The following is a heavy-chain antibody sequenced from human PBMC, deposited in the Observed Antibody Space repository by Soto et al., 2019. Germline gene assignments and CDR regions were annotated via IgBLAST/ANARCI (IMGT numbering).Heavy chain of an antibody. CDR3: ASGEMATVRGGWFDP. V-gene: IGHV1-69*02. Sequence: QVQLVQSGAEVKKPGSSVKVSCKASGGTFSSYTISWVRQAPGQGLEWMGRIIPILGIANYAQKFQGRVTITADKYTSAAYMGLSSLRSEDTAVYYCASGEMATVRGGWFDPWGQGTLVTVSS. J-gene: IGHJ5*02. CDR1: GGTFSSYT. D-gene: IGHD3-10*01. CDR2: IIPILGIA.